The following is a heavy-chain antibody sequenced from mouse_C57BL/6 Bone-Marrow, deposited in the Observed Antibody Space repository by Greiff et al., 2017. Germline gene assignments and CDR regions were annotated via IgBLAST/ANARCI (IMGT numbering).Heavy chain of an antibody. J-gene: IGHJ1*03. Sequence: EVKLQESGPGLVKPSQSLSLTCSVTGYSITSCYYWNWIRQFPGNKLEWMGYISYDGSNNYNPSLKNRISITRDTSKNQFFLKLNSVTTEDTATYYCARDRVYYGNYGYFDVWGTGTTVTVSS. CDR3: ARDRVYYGNYGYFDV. D-gene: IGHD2-1*01. CDR2: ISYDGSN. V-gene: IGHV3-6*01. CDR1: GYSITSCYY.